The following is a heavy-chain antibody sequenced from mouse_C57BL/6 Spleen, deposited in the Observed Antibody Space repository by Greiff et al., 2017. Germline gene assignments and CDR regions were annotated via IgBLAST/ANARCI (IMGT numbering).Heavy chain of an antibody. V-gene: IGHV1-55*01. J-gene: IGHJ2*01. CDR1: GYTFTSYW. CDR2: IYPGSGST. D-gene: IGHD1-1*01. CDR3: ARGGSSYVGTS. Sequence: VQLQQSGAELVKPGASVKMSCKASGYTFTSYWITWVKQRPGQGLEWIGDIYPGSGSTNYNEKFKSKATLTVDTSSSTAYMQLSSLTSEDSAVXYCARGGSSYVGTSWGQGTTLTVSS.